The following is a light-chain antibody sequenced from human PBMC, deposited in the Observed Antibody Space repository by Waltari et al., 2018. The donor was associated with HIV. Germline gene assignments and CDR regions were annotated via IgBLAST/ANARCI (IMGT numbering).Light chain of an antibody. J-gene: IGKJ4*01. Sequence: DIVMTQSPDSLAVSLGERATINCKSSQSVLYSSNNKNYLAWYQQKPGQPTKLLIYWASAREAGVPDRFSASGSGTDFTLTISSLQAEDVAVYYCQQHYTTPLTFGGGTKVEI. V-gene: IGKV4-1*01. CDR1: QSVLYSSNNKNY. CDR2: WAS. CDR3: QQHYTTPLT.